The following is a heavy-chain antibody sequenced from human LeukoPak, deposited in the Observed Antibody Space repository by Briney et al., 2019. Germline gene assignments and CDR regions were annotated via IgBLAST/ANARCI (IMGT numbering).Heavy chain of an antibody. D-gene: IGHD6-19*01. CDR1: GGTFSSYA. Sequence: SVKVSCKASGGTFSSYAISWVRQAPGQGLEWMGGIIPIFGTANYAQKFQGRVTITADESTSTAYMELSSLRSEDTAVYYCARSSGWYIGFDYWGQGTLVTVSS. CDR3: ARSSGWYIGFDY. V-gene: IGHV1-69*01. CDR2: IIPIFGTA. J-gene: IGHJ4*02.